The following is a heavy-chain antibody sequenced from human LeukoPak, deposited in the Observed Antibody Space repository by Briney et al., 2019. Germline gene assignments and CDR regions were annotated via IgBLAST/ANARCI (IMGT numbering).Heavy chain of an antibody. CDR2: ISSSSSYI. D-gene: IGHD2-15*01. Sequence: GGSLRLSCAASGFTFSSYSMNWVRQAPGKGLEWVSSISSSSSYIYYADSVKGRSTISRDNAKNSLYLQMNSLRAEDTAVYYCARDLLGYCSGGSCYPPDYWGQGTLVTVSS. CDR1: GFTFSSYS. J-gene: IGHJ4*02. V-gene: IGHV3-21*01. CDR3: ARDLLGYCSGGSCYPPDY.